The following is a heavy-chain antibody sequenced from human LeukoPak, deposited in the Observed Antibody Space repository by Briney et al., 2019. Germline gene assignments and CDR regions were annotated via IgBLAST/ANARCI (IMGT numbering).Heavy chain of an antibody. D-gene: IGHD3-10*01. V-gene: IGHV3-15*01. J-gene: IGHJ4*02. CDR1: GFTFSNAW. CDR2: IKSKTDGGTT. Sequence: GGSLRLSCAASGFTFSNAWMSWVRQAPGKGLEWVGRIKSKTDGGTTDYAAPVKGRFTISSDDSKNTLYLQMNSLKTEDTAVYYCTTRKNGYYYGSGSYSYYFDYWGQGTLVTVST. CDR3: TTRKNGYYYGSGSYSYYFDY.